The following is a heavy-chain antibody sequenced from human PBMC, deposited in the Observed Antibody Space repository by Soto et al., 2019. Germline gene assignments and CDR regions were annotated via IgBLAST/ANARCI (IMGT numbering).Heavy chain of an antibody. V-gene: IGHV1-46*03. CDR2: INPSGGST. CDR1: GYTFTSYY. Sequence: QVQLVQSGAEVKKPGASVKVSCKASGYTFTSYYMHWVRQAPGQGLEWMGIINPSGGSTSYAQKFQGRVTMTRDTSTSTVYMELSSLRSEDTAVDYCATRIGGHSYGKDAFDIWGQGTMVTVSS. CDR3: ATRIGGHSYGKDAFDI. J-gene: IGHJ3*02. D-gene: IGHD5-18*01.